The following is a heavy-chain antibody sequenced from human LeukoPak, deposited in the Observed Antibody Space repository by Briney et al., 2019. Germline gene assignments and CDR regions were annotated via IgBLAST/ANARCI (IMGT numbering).Heavy chain of an antibody. CDR1: GGSFSDYY. D-gene: IGHD3-3*01. J-gene: IGHJ5*02. Sequence: SETPSLTCAVYGGSFSDYYWSWIRQPPGKGLEWIGEINHSGNTNYNPSLKSRVTISVDTSKNQFSLKLSSVTAADTAVYYCARGQQRSGWFDPWGQGTLVTVS. V-gene: IGHV4-34*01. CDR3: ARGQQRSGWFDP. CDR2: INHSGNT.